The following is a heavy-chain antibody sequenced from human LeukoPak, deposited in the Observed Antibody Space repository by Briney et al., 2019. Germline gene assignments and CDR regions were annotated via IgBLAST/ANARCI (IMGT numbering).Heavy chain of an antibody. J-gene: IGHJ4*02. Sequence: ASVKVSCKASGYTFNHHGITWVRQAPGQGLEWMGWISAYNGDTIYAQEFQGRVTMTTDTSTTSAYMELSSLRSEDTAVYYCLLRFFDWFDYWGQGTLVTVSS. CDR1: GYTFNHHG. CDR3: LLRFFDWFDY. V-gene: IGHV1-18*01. D-gene: IGHD3-9*01. CDR2: ISAYNGDT.